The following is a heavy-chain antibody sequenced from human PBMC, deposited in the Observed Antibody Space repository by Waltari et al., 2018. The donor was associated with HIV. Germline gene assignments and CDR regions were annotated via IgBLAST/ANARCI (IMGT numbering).Heavy chain of an antibody. J-gene: IGHJ6*02. CDR3: AKDRVFYYGSGSPLPGYYYGMDV. V-gene: IGHV3-30*18. CDR2: ISYDGRNK. CDR1: GFTFSRYG. Sequence: QVHLVESGGGVVQPGRSLRLSCAASGFTFSRYGIPWVRQAPGKGLEWVALISYDGRNKYYVDSVKGRFTISRDNSKNTLHLQMNSLRPEDTAVYYCAKDRVFYYGSGSPLPGYYYGMDVWGQGTTVTVSS. D-gene: IGHD3-10*01.